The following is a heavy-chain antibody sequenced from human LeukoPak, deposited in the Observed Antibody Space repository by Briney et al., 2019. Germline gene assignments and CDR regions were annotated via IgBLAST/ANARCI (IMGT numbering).Heavy chain of an antibody. D-gene: IGHD3-10*01. Sequence: PSETLSLTCTVSGYSISSGYYWGWIRQPPGKGLEWIGSIYHSGSTYYNPSLKSRVTISVDTSKNQFSLKLSSVTAADTAVYYCANYGSGSYYNDYWGQGTLVTVSS. CDR2: IYHSGST. CDR1: GYSISSGYY. V-gene: IGHV4-38-2*02. CDR3: ANYGSGSYYNDY. J-gene: IGHJ4*02.